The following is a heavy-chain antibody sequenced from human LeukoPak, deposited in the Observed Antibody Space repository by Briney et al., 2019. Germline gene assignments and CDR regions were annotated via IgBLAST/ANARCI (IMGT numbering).Heavy chain of an antibody. CDR3: ARVRRDILTGYFNDRYLDY. CDR2: IYYSGST. D-gene: IGHD3-9*01. Sequence: PSETLSLTCTVSGGSISSSSYYWGWIRQPPGKGLEWIGSIYYSGSTYFNPSLKSRVTISVDTSKNQFSLKLSSVTAADTAVYYCARVRRDILTGYFNDRYLDYWGQGTLVTVSS. CDR1: GGSISSSSYY. V-gene: IGHV4-39*01. J-gene: IGHJ4*02.